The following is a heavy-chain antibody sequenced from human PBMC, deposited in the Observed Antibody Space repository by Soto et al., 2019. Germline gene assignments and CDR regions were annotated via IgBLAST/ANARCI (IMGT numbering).Heavy chain of an antibody. J-gene: IGHJ4*02. Sequence: QVQLVQSGAEVKKPGASVKVSCKASGYTFNFYGITWVRQVPGQGLERMGWISGFNGNTNYAADLQGRVTMTTNTSMSKAYMELRGLRSDDTAVDYCERISVSSGDESPDFGSWGQGSLVTVTS. CDR2: ISGFNGNT. D-gene: IGHD2-21*01. V-gene: IGHV1-18*01. CDR1: GYTFNFYG. CDR3: ERISVSSGDESPDFGS.